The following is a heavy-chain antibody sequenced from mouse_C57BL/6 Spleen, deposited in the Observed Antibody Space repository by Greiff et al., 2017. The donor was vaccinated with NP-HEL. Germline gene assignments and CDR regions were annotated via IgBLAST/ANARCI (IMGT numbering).Heavy chain of an antibody. D-gene: IGHD2-4*01. CDR3: ARVGNDYDGFAY. Sequence: QVQLQQPGAELVKPGASVKMSCKASGYTFTSYWITWVKQRPGQGLEWIGDIYPGSGSTNYNEKFKSKATLTVDTSSSTAYMQLSSLTSEDSAVYYCARVGNDYDGFAYWGKGTLVTVSA. J-gene: IGHJ3*01. CDR1: GYTFTSYW. V-gene: IGHV1-55*01. CDR2: IYPGSGST.